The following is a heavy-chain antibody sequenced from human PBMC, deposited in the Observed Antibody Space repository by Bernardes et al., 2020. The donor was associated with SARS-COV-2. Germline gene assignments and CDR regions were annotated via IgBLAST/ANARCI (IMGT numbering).Heavy chain of an antibody. CDR2: VSWDGRTT. D-gene: IGHD3-3*01. Sequence: GGSLRVSCAASGFTFEDYTMHWVRQVPGKGLEWVSLVSWDGRTTNYADSVKGRFIISRDSSRNTVHLQMDSLRKEDTALYYCATERQSLTVFGVGHDAFDFWGQGTMVTVSS. CDR3: ATERQSLTVFGVGHDAFDF. J-gene: IGHJ3*01. CDR1: GFTFEDYT. V-gene: IGHV3-43*01.